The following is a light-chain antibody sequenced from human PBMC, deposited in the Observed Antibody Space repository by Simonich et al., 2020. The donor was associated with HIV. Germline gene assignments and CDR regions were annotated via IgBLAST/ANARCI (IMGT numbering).Light chain of an antibody. V-gene: IGLV3-21*01. Sequence: SYVLTQPPSVSVAPGKTARGSCGGNDIGSKSVHWYQKKSGQAPVLGVYDDSDRPSGIPDRFSGSASRDTASLTISGAQAEDEADYYCTSRDSSVNYVVFGGGTKLTVL. CDR3: TSRDSSVNYVV. J-gene: IGLJ3*02. CDR1: DIGSKS. CDR2: DDS.